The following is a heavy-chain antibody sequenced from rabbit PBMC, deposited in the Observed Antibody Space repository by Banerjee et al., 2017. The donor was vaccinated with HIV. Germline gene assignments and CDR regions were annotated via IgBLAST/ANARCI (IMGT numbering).Heavy chain of an antibody. V-gene: IGHV1S40*01. CDR2: IYGGDDNT. D-gene: IGHD2-1*01. CDR3: GRHGLDL. J-gene: IGHJ4*01. Sequence: GFSFSNKYVMCWVRQAPGKGLEWIACIYGGDDNTYYASWVNGRFTISKTSSTTVTLQMTSLTAADTATYFCGRHGLDLWGPGTLVTVS. CDR1: GFSFSNKYV.